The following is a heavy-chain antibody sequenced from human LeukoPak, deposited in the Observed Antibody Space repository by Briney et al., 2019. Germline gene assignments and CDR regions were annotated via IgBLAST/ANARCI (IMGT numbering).Heavy chain of an antibody. CDR1: GGSISSYY. Sequence: SETLSLTCTVSGGSISSYYWSWIRQPAGKGLEWIGRIYISGSTNYNPSLKSRVTISVDTSKNQFSLKLSSVTAADTAVYYCARINAEMATGRFDPWGQGTLVTVSS. V-gene: IGHV4-4*07. J-gene: IGHJ5*02. D-gene: IGHD5-24*01. CDR3: ARINAEMATGRFDP. CDR2: IYISGST.